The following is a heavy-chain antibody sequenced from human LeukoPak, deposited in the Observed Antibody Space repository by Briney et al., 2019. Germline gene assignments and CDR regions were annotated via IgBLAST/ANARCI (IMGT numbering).Heavy chain of an antibody. V-gene: IGHV3-48*03. CDR2: ISSSGSTI. J-gene: IGHJ6*02. CDR3: ARVLSDFWSGYHYYYGMDV. Sequence: PGGSLRLSCAASGFTFSSYEMNWVRQAPGKGLEWVSYISSSGSTIYYADSVKGRFTISRDNAKNSLYLQMNSLRAEDTAVYYCARVLSDFWSGYHYYYGMDVWGQGTTVTVSS. D-gene: IGHD3-3*01. CDR1: GFTFSSYE.